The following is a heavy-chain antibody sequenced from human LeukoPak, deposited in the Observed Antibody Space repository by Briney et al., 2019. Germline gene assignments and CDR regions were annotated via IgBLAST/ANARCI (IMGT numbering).Heavy chain of an antibody. CDR1: GFTFSDYY. Sequence: GGSLRLSCAASGFTFSDYYMSWIRQAPGKGLEWVSYISSSGSTIYYADSVKGRFTISRDNAKNSLSLQMNSLRAEDTALYYCARDLYDDSSGYPFWGQGTLVTVSS. CDR3: ARDLYDDSSGYPF. D-gene: IGHD3-22*01. J-gene: IGHJ4*02. CDR2: ISSSGSTI. V-gene: IGHV3-11*01.